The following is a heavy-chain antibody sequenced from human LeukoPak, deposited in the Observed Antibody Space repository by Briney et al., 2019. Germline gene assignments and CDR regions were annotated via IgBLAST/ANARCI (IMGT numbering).Heavy chain of an antibody. Sequence: SETLSLTCTVSGGSISSGSYYWSWIRQPAGKGLEWIGRIYTSGSTNYNPSLKSRVIISVDTSKNQFSLKLSSVTAADTAVYYCARAPRVVAASYYFDYWGQGTLVTVSS. D-gene: IGHD2-15*01. V-gene: IGHV4-61*02. CDR3: ARAPRVVAASYYFDY. J-gene: IGHJ4*02. CDR1: GGSISSGSYY. CDR2: IYTSGST.